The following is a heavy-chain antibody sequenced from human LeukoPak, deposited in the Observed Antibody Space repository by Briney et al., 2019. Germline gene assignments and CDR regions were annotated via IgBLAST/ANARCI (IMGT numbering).Heavy chain of an antibody. J-gene: IGHJ5*02. Sequence: PGGSLRLSCAASGFTFSGYGMHWVRQVPGEGLEWVAFIRYDGGNKYYVDSVKGRFTISRDNSKDTLYLQMNSLRAEDTAVYYCAKGAKMGWFDPWGQGTLVTVSS. CDR3: AKGAKMGWFDP. V-gene: IGHV3-30*02. CDR1: GFTFSGYG. D-gene: IGHD5-24*01. CDR2: IRYDGGNK.